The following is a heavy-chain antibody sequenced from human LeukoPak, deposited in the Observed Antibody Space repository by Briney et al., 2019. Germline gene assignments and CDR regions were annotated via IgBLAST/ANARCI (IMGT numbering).Heavy chain of an antibody. V-gene: IGHV3-74*01. CDR2: ISTDGSSR. Sequence: GGSLRLSCAASGFTFSSYAMSWVRQAPGKGLVWVSRISTDGSSRSYADSVKGRFTISRDNGKNTLYLQMNSLRAEDTAVYYCASYLTSIPSGMDVWGQGATVTVSS. CDR3: ASYLTSIPSGMDV. D-gene: IGHD2/OR15-2a*01. J-gene: IGHJ6*02. CDR1: GFTFSSYA.